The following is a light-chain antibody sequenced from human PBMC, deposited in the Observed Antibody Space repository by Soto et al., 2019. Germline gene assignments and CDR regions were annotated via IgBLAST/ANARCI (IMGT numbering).Light chain of an antibody. CDR1: SSNIGSNT. CDR2: NNS. V-gene: IGLV1-44*01. CDR3: AAWEDSLRGLE. J-gene: IGLJ2*01. Sequence: QSVLTQPPSASGTPGQMVTISCSGSSSNIGSNTVNWYQQLPGMAPKLLIYNNSQRPSGVPDRFSGSKSGTSASLAISGLQSEDEADYYCAAWEDSLRGLEFGGGTKLTVL.